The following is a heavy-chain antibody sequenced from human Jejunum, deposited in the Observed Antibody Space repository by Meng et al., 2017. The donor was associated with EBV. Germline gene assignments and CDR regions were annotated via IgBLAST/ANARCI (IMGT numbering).Heavy chain of an antibody. CDR1: GYTFTAYY. CDR3: ARPISGYTYYFDY. CDR2: VNPNSGVT. D-gene: IGHD5-18*01. J-gene: IGHJ4*02. V-gene: IGHV1-2*06. Sequence: GQLVQSGTEVKESGASVKVSCKASGYTFTAYYLHWVRQAPGQGLEWMGRVNPNSGVTNYAEKFQGRVTMTRDTSISTSYMEVSRLTSDDTAVYYCARPISGYTYYFDYWGQGTLVTVSS.